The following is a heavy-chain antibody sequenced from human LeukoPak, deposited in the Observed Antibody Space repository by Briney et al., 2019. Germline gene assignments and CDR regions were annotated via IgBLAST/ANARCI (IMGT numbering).Heavy chain of an antibody. D-gene: IGHD3-16*01. CDR2: IYHSGST. CDR1: GGSISSSNW. CDR3: ARDYGNYYYYGMDV. Sequence: SETLSLTCAVSGGSISSSNWWSWVRQPPGKGLEWIGEIYHSGSTNYNPSLKSRVTISVDKSENQFSLKLSSETAADTAVYYCARDYGNYYYYGMDVWGQGTTVTVSS. V-gene: IGHV4-4*02. J-gene: IGHJ6*02.